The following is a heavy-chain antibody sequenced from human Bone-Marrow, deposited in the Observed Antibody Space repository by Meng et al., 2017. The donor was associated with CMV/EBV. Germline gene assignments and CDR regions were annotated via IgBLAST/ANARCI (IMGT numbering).Heavy chain of an antibody. CDR3: ARWGGFLEWLLFDY. Sequence: SETLSLTCPVSGASIDSRNYYWGWIRQPPGKGLEWIGNIYYSGTTFYNPSLESRVTISVDTSRNQFSLKLRAVTAADTAVYYCARWGGFLEWLLFDYWGQGTLVTVSS. J-gene: IGHJ4*02. CDR1: GASIDSRNYY. CDR2: IYYSGTT. V-gene: IGHV4-39*07. D-gene: IGHD3-3*01.